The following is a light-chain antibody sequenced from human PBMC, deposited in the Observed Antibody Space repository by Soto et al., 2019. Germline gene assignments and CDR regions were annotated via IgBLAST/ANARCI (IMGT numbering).Light chain of an antibody. J-gene: IGKJ2*03. V-gene: IGKV3-20*01. CDR3: QQYGDYTSPWYS. CDR1: QSVSSNY. Sequence: EIVLTQSPGTLSLSPGDRVTLSCRASQSVSSNYLAWYQQKPGQAPRLLIYATSSRATGIPDRFSGSGSGTGFTLTISRLEPEDFAMYYCQQYGDYTSPWYSFGQGTRLEI. CDR2: ATS.